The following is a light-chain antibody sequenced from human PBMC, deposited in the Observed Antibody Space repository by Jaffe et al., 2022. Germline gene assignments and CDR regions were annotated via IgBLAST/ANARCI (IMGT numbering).Light chain of an antibody. CDR2: GAS. CDR3: QQYNNWPPGFEYT. J-gene: IGKJ2*01. CDR1: QSVSSN. Sequence: EIVMTQSPATLSVSPGERATLSCRASQSVSSNLAWYQQKPGQAPRLLIYGASTRATGIPARFSGSGSGTEFTLTISSLQSEDFAVYYCQQYNNWPPGFEYTFGQGTKLEIK. V-gene: IGKV3-15*01.